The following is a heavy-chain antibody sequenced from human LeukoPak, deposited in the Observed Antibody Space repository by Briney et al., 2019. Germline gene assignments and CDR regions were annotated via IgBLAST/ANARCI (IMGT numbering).Heavy chain of an antibody. Sequence: SETLSLTCAVYGGSFSGYYWSWIRQPPGKGLEWIGEINHSGSTNYNPSLKSRVTISVDTSKNQFSLKLSSVTAADTAVYYCAAGRDGYNFAWGQGTLVTVSS. CDR3: AAGRDGYNFA. J-gene: IGHJ5*02. D-gene: IGHD5-24*01. CDR1: GGSFSGYY. CDR2: INHSGST. V-gene: IGHV4-34*01.